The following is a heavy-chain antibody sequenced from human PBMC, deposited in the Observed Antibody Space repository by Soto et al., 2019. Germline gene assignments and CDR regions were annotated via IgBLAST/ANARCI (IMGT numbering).Heavy chain of an antibody. J-gene: IGHJ3*02. V-gene: IGHV1-3*01. D-gene: IGHD3-10*01. CDR3: ARSRSLTRGAFDI. CDR1: GYTLTSYA. CDR2: INAGDGNT. Sequence: GASVKVSCKASGYTLTSYAMHWVRQAPGQRLEWMGWINAGDGNTKYSQKFQGRVTITRDTSASTAYMELSSLRSEDTAVYYCARSRSLTRGAFDIWGQGTMVTVSS.